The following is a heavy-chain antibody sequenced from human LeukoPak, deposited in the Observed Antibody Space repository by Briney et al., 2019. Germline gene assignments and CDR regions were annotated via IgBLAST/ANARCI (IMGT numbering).Heavy chain of an antibody. CDR2: IYYSKNT. D-gene: IGHD5-18*01. CDR3: VSPRGFSYGYFDY. CDR1: GGSISSSSAY. V-gene: IGHV4-39*01. J-gene: IGHJ4*02. Sequence: SETLSLTCTVSGGSISSSSAYWGWIRQPPGKGLKWIGSIYYSKNTYYNPSLKSRVTMSADTSKNQFSLTLGSVSATDTAVYYCVSPRGFSYGYFDYWGQGTLVTVSS.